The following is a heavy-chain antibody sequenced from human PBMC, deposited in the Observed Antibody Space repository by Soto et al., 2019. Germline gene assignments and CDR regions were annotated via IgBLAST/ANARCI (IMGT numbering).Heavy chain of an antibody. CDR3: ARGRTGWPKYCSSTSCYAGVYYYYYGMDV. V-gene: IGHV4-34*01. CDR2: INHSGST. CDR1: GGSFSGYY. J-gene: IGHJ6*02. Sequence: SETLSLTCAVYGGSFSGYYWSWIRQPPGKGLEWIGEINHSGSTNYNPSLKSRVTISVDTSKNQFSLKLSSVTAADTAVYYCARGRTGWPKYCSSTSCYAGVYYYYYGMDVWGQGTTVTVSS. D-gene: IGHD2-2*01.